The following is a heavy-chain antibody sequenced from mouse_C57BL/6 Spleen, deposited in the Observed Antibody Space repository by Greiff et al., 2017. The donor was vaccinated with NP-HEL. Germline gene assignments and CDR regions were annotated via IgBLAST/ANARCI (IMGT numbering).Heavy chain of an antibody. CDR3: ARDGDSNYDY. CDR1: GFTFSSYA. D-gene: IGHD2-5*01. V-gene: IGHV5-4*01. Sequence: EVKLMESGGDLVKPGGSLKLSCAASGFTFSSYAMSWVRQTPEKRLEWVATISDGGSYIFYPDNVKGRFTISRDNAKNNLYLQMSHLRSEDTAMYYGARDGDSNYDYWGQGTTLTVSS. CDR2: ISDGGSYI. J-gene: IGHJ2*01.